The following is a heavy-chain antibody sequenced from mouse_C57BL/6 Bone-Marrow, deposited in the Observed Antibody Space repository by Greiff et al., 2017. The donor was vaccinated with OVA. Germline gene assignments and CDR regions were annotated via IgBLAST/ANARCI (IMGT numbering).Heavy chain of an antibody. CDR1: GFTFSDYG. V-gene: IGHV5-17*01. J-gene: IGHJ2*01. Sequence: EVKLVESGGGLVKPGGSLKLSCAASGFTFSDYGMHWVRQAPEKGLEWVAYLSSGSSTIYSADTVTGRFTISRDNAKNNLCLQMTSLRSEDTAMYYCARKLLLDYWGQGTTLTVSS. CDR3: ARKLLLDY. D-gene: IGHD1-1*01. CDR2: LSSGSSTI.